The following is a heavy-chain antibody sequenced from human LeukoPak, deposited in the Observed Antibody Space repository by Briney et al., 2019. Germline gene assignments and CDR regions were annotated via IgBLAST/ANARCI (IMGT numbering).Heavy chain of an antibody. J-gene: IGHJ4*02. CDR1: GGSISSSSYY. CDR3: ARSQGGIVVVTAPFDY. V-gene: IGHV4-39*07. CDR2: IYYSGST. Sequence: SVTLSLTCTVSGGSISSSSYYWGWIRQPPGKGLEWIGSIYYSGSTYYNPSLKSRVTISVDTSKNQFSLKLSSVTAADTAVYYCARSQGGIVVVTAPFDYWGQGTLVTVSS. D-gene: IGHD2-21*02.